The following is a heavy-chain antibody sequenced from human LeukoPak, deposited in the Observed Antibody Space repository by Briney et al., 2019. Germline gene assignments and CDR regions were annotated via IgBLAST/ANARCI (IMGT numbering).Heavy chain of an antibody. V-gene: IGHV3-23*01. Sequence: GGSLRLSCEASGFTFSTYSMNWVRQARGKGLEWVSSISGSGCSTYYADSVKGRFSISRDNSNNTLDLPMNGLRAEDTALYYCAKGGQNCGFWRFDYWGQRALVTVSS. CDR2: ISGSGCST. CDR3: AKGGQNCGFWRFDY. J-gene: IGHJ4*02. CDR1: GFTFSTYS. D-gene: IGHD3-3*01.